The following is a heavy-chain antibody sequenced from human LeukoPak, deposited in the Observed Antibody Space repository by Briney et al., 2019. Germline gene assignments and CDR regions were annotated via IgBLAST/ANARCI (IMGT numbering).Heavy chain of an antibody. V-gene: IGHV1-2*02. J-gene: IGHJ6*03. CDR3: ARASKYYYYMDV. Sequence: ASVKVSCKASGYTFTGYYMHWVRQAPGQGLEWMGWINPNSGGTNYAQKFQGRVTMTRDTSTSTAYMELSRLRSDDTAVYYCARASKYYYYMDVWGKGTTVTVSS. CDR2: INPNSGGT. CDR1: GYTFTGYY.